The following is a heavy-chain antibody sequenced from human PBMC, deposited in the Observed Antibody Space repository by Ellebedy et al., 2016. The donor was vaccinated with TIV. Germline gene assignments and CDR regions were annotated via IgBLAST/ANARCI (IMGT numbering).Heavy chain of an antibody. V-gene: IGHV4-39*07. D-gene: IGHD3-10*02. CDR2: LYYSGTT. CDR3: MLGTKPDHYFDY. Sequence: MPSETLSLTCIVSGGSIRSSSYYWGWIRQPPGKGLEWIGSLYYSGTTYYNSSLNSRVTISVDRSKNQFSLRLSSVTAADTAVYYCMLGTKPDHYFDYWGQGTLVTVSS. CDR1: GGSIRSSSYY. J-gene: IGHJ4*02.